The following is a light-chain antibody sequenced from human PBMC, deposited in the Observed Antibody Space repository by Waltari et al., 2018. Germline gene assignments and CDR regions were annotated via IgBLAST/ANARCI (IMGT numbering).Light chain of an antibody. CDR2: GAS. CDR3: QHYVRLPAT. Sequence: EIVLTQSPGILSLSQGERATLSCRASQSVSRALAWYQQKPGQAPRLLIYGASSRATDIPDRFSGSGSGTDFSLTISRLEPEDFAVYYCQHYVRLPATFGQGTKVEIK. J-gene: IGKJ1*01. V-gene: IGKV3-20*01. CDR1: QSVSRA.